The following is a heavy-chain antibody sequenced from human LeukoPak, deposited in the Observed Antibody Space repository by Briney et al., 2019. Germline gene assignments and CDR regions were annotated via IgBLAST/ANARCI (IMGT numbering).Heavy chain of an antibody. V-gene: IGHV1-69*05. CDR2: IIPIFGTA. D-gene: IGHD6-19*01. J-gene: IGHJ4*02. CDR3: ASSLSSSSGLFDY. CDR1: GGTFSSYA. Sequence: SVKVSCKASGGTFSSYAISWVRQAPGQGLEWMGRIIPIFGTANYAQKFQGRVTITTDESTSTAYMELRSLRSDDTAVYYCASSLSSSSGLFDYWGQGTLVTVSS.